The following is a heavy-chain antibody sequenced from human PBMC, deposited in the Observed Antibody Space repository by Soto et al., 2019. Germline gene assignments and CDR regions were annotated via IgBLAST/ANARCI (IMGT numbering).Heavy chain of an antibody. J-gene: IGHJ4*02. D-gene: IGHD1-26*01. CDR3: TKDRLSGSYHRVFDS. V-gene: IGHV3-23*01. CDR1: GFTFSSYG. CDR2: FSGGDGST. Sequence: EVQLLESGGGLAQPGGSLRLSCAASGFTFSSYGMSWVRQAPGKGLEWVSGFSGGDGSTYYADSVRGRFTVSRDNSRGTLYLQMTSLRADDTAIYYCTKDRLSGSYHRVFDSWGQGTLVTVSS.